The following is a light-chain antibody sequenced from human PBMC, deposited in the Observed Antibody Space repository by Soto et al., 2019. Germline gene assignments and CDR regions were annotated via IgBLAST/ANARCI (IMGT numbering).Light chain of an antibody. CDR1: SSDVGGYNY. CDR2: EVN. J-gene: IGLJ1*01. V-gene: IGLV2-8*01. Sequence: QFALTQPPSASGSPGQSVTISCTGTSSDVGGYNYVSWVQQHPGKAPKLIIHEVNQRPSGVPDRFSGSKSGNTASLTVTGLQAEDEGTYYCSSYGGYNNVVFGTGTKVTVL. CDR3: SSYGGYNNVV.